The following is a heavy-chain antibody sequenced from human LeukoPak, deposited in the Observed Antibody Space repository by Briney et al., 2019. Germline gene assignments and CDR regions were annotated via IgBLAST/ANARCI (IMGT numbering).Heavy chain of an antibody. CDR2: INHSGST. D-gene: IGHD5-12*01. CDR1: GVSTSSGPCY. J-gene: IGHJ4*02. CDR3: ARRNGQDIVPTFRRRYYFDY. Sequence: SETLSLTCTVSGVSTSSGPCYWPWIRQPAGKGLEWIGEINHSGSTNYNPSLKSRVTISINTSKKQFSLKLSSVTAADTALYYCARRNGQDIVPTFRRRYYFDYWGQGTLVTVSS. V-gene: IGHV4-61*10.